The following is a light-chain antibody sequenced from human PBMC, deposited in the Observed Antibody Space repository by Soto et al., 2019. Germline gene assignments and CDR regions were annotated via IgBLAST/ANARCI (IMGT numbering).Light chain of an antibody. CDR2: RNN. Sequence: QSVLTQPPSASRTPGQRVTISCSGSSSNIGSNSVYWYQQFPGTAPKLLIYRNNQRPSGVPDRFSGSKSGTSASLAISGLRSEDEADYYCAAWDDSLSGLYVFGTGTKVTVL. CDR1: SSNIGSNS. V-gene: IGLV1-47*01. J-gene: IGLJ1*01. CDR3: AAWDDSLSGLYV.